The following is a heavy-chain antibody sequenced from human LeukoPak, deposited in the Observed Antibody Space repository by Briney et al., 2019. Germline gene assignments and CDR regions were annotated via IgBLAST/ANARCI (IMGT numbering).Heavy chain of an antibody. CDR2: INHGGST. V-gene: IGHV4-34*01. J-gene: IGHJ4*02. CDR1: GESFSIYF. CDR3: ARRWTTVTTRDY. D-gene: IGHD4-11*01. Sequence: SETLSLTCGVYGESFSIYFYSWIRQSPGKGLEWIGEINHGGSTNYNPSLKSRVTISVDTSKNQFSLKLSSVTAADTAVYYCARRWTTVTTRDYWGQGTLVTVSS.